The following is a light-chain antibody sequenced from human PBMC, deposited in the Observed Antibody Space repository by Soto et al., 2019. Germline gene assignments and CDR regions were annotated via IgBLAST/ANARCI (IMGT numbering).Light chain of an antibody. CDR3: AAWDDSLNGVV. CDR2: IDK. CDR1: RSNIGSNS. V-gene: IGLV1-44*01. Sequence: QPVLTQPPSASGTPGQWVSISCSGSRSNIGSNSVSWYQQFPGTAPKLIIFIDKQRPSGVTARITGSKSGTSASLAISGLQSEDEADYFCAAWDDSLNGVVFGGGTQLTVL. J-gene: IGLJ2*01.